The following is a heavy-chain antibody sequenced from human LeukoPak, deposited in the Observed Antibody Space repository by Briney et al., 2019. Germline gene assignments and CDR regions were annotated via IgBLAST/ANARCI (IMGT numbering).Heavy chain of an antibody. CDR3: ARENNSGWYRKAAFDY. CDR2: INPNGGGT. D-gene: IGHD6-19*01. Sequence: GASVKVSCKASGYTFTGYYIHWVPQAPGQGLEWMGWINPNGGGTNYAQNFQGRVTMTRDTSISTAYMELSRLRSDGTAIYYCARENNSGWYRKAAFDYWGQGTLVTVTS. CDR1: GYTFTGYY. J-gene: IGHJ4*02. V-gene: IGHV1-2*02.